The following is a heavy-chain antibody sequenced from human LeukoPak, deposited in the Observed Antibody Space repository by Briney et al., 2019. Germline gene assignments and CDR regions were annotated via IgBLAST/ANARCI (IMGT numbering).Heavy chain of an antibody. CDR2: TNHSGST. V-gene: IGHV4-34*01. CDR3: ARLRRSGGKYYFDI. CDR1: GGSFSGYY. Sequence: SETLSLTCAVYGGSFSGYYWSWIRQPPGKGLEWIGETNHSGSTNYNPSLKSRVSISIDTSKNHFSLKLTSVTAADTAVYYCARLRRSGGKYYFDIWGQGTLVTVSS. D-gene: IGHD6-25*01. J-gene: IGHJ4*02.